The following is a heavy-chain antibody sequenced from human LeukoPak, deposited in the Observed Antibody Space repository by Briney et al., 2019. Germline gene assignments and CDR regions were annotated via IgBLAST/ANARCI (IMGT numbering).Heavy chain of an antibody. J-gene: IGHJ4*02. D-gene: IGHD3-10*01. CDR1: GFIFSSHW. V-gene: IGHV3-7*05. CDR2: IKQDGSGT. Sequence: GGSLRLSCAASGFIFSSHWMSWVRQAPGKGLEWVANIKQDGSGTSYVDSVRGRFTISRDNAKNSLYLQMNSLRAEDTAVYYCARGMLRGVAEIDSWGQGILVTVSS. CDR3: ARGMLRGVAEIDS.